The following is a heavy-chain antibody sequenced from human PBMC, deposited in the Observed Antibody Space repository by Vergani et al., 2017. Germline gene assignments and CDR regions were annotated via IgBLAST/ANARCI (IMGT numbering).Heavy chain of an antibody. CDR1: GFTFTNFA. CDR3: AKDNVPGYYDSSGYCDY. CDR2: ISGSGGFT. J-gene: IGHJ4*02. D-gene: IGHD3-22*01. V-gene: IGHV3-23*01. Sequence: EVQLLESGGNLVQPGGSLRLSCAASGFTFTNFAMTWVRQAPGEGLGWVSGISGSGGFTYYADSMKGRFTISRDNSKNTMFLQMNNLRAEDTAVYYCAKDNVPGYYDSSGYCDYWGQGTLVTVSS.